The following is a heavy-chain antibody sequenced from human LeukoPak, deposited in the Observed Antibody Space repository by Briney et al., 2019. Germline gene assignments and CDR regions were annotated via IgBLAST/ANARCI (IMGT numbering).Heavy chain of an antibody. CDR1: GGSFSGYY. Sequence: SETLSLTCAVYGGSFSGYYWSWIRQPPGKGLEWIGEINHSGSTNYNPSLKSRVTISVDTSKNQFSLKLSSVTAADTAVYYWARRLTYYDFWSCYYTAPRSWCDPWGQGTLVTVSS. J-gene: IGHJ5*02. CDR3: ARRLTYYDFWSCYYTAPRSWCDP. D-gene: IGHD3-3*01. V-gene: IGHV4-34*01. CDR2: INHSGST.